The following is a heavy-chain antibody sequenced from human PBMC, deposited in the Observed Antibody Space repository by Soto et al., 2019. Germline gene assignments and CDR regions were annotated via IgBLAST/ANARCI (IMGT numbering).Heavy chain of an antibody. Sequence: ASLKVSCKASGDTFTGYYMHWGRQAPGQEREWMGWINPNSGGTNYAQKFQGLVTMTRDTSISTAYMELSRMRTDDTAVYYCSRSGGVPAAILNAFDIWGQGTMVTVSS. D-gene: IGHD2-2*02. CDR2: INPNSGGT. CDR1: GDTFTGYY. CDR3: SRSGGVPAAILNAFDI. V-gene: IGHV1-2*04. J-gene: IGHJ3*02.